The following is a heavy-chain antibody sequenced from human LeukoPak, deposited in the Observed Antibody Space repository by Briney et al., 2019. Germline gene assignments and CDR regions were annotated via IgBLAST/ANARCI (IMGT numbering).Heavy chain of an antibody. CDR1: GFTFRSYA. D-gene: IGHD2-2*01. J-gene: IGHJ4*02. CDR3: AKEVKGVVVPAALFDY. V-gene: IGHV3-23*01. CDR2: ISGSGGST. Sequence: GGSLRLSCAVSGFTFRSYAMSWVRQAPGKGLEWVSAISGSGGSTYYADSVKGRFTISRDNSKNTLYLQMNSLRAEDTAVYYCAKEVKGVVVPAALFDYWGQGTLVTVSS.